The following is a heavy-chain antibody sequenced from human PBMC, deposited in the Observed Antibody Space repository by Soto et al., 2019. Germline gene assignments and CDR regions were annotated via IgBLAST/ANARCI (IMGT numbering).Heavy chain of an antibody. Sequence: SVKVSCKASGGTFSSYAISWVRQAPGQGLEWMGGIIPIFGTANYAQKFQGRVTITADESTSTAYMELSSLRSEDTAVYYCAREYSSGWTGGYWGQGTLVTVSS. J-gene: IGHJ4*02. CDR2: IIPIFGTA. CDR1: GGTFSSYA. D-gene: IGHD6-25*01. V-gene: IGHV1-69*13. CDR3: AREYSSGWTGGY.